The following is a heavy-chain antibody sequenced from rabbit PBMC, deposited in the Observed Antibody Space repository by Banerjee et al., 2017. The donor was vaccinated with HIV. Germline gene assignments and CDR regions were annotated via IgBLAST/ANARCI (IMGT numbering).Heavy chain of an antibody. CDR1: GFSFSSGYN. J-gene: IGHJ4*01. Sequence: QSLEESGGDLVKPGASLTLTCTASGFSFSSGYNMCWVRQAPGKGLEWIACIYTGSSGSTYYASWAKGRFTISKTSSTTVTLQMTSLTAADTATYFCARAAYVGDGYLDYWNLWGPGTLVTVS. V-gene: IGHV1S40*01. CDR3: ARAAYVGDGYLDYWNL. D-gene: IGHD6-1*01. CDR2: IYTGSSGST.